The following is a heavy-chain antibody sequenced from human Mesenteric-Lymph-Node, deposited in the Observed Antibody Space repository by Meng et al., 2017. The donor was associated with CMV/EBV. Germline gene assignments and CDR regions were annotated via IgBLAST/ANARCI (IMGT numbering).Heavy chain of an antibody. V-gene: IGHV3-30*02. J-gene: IGHJ3*02. D-gene: IGHD2-2*01. CDR1: GFTFSSYG. Sequence: GESLKISCAASGFTFSSYGMHWVRQVPGKGLEWVAFIRYDGSNKYYADSVKGRFTISRDNSKNTLYLQMNSLRAEDTAVYYCAKEGDCSSTSCYSAFDIWGQGTMVTVSS. CDR3: AKEGDCSSTSCYSAFDI. CDR2: IRYDGSNK.